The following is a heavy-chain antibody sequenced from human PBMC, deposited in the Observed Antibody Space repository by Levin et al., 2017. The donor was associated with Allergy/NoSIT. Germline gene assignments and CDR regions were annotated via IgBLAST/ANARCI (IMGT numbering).Heavy chain of an antibody. Sequence: GGSLRLSCAASGFTFSSYGMHWVRQAPGKGLEWVAVISYDGSNKYYADSVKGRFTISRDNSKNTLYLQMNSLRAEDTAVYYCAKESGSSEDYWGQGTLVTVSS. J-gene: IGHJ4*02. CDR3: AKESGSSEDY. CDR2: ISYDGSNK. D-gene: IGHD6-19*01. V-gene: IGHV3-30*18. CDR1: GFTFSSYG.